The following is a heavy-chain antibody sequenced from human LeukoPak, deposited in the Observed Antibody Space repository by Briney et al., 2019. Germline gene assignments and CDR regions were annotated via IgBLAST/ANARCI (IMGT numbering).Heavy chain of an antibody. CDR2: ISYDGSNK. CDR1: GFTFSSYG. CDR3: AKGSNRGVATIDY. D-gene: IGHD5-12*01. Sequence: GRSLRLSCAASGFTFSSYGMHWVRQAPGRGLDWVAVISYDGSNKYYADSVKGRFTISRDNSKNTLFLQMNSLRAEDTAVYYCAKGSNRGVATIDYWGQGTLVTVSS. V-gene: IGHV3-30*18. J-gene: IGHJ4*02.